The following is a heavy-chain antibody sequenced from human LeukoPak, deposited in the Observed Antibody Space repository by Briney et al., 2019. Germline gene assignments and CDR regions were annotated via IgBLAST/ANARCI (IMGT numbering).Heavy chain of an antibody. CDR1: GFTFSNYE. CDR2: ISISSSII. CDR3: ARGNSGDFDH. D-gene: IGHD5-12*01. J-gene: IGHJ4*02. V-gene: IGHV3-48*03. Sequence: PGGSLRLSCTASGFTFSNYEMNWVRQTPGRGLEWVSYISISSSIIYYADSVKGRFTISRDNAKNSLYLQMNSLRAEDTAVYYCARGNSGDFDHWGQGTLVTVSS.